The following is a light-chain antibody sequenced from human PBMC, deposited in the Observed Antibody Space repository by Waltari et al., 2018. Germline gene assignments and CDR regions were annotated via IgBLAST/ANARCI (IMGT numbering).Light chain of an antibody. J-gene: IGKJ2*01. V-gene: IGKV4-1*01. Sequence: DIVMTQSPDSLAVSLGERAVINCKSSQSVFHTNDKNYLAWYQQKPGQPPKLLIYWASPRDSGVPDRFSGSGSGTDFTLAISSLQPEDVAVYVCQQYYSSPNTFGQGTKVEIK. CDR1: QSVFHTNDKNY. CDR3: QQYYSSPNT. CDR2: WAS.